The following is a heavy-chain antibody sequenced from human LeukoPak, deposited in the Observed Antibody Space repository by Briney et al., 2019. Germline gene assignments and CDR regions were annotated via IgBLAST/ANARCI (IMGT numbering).Heavy chain of an antibody. J-gene: IGHJ5*02. V-gene: IGHV4-39*07. CDR2: IYYSGST. CDR1: GGSTSSSSYY. CDR3: ARDLPDYSNYNWFDP. D-gene: IGHD4-11*01. Sequence: SETLSLTCTVSGGSTSSSSYYWGWIRQPPGKGLEWIGSIYYSGSTYYNPSLKSRVTISVDTSKNQFSLKLSSVTAADTAVYYCARDLPDYSNYNWFDPWGQGTLVTVSS.